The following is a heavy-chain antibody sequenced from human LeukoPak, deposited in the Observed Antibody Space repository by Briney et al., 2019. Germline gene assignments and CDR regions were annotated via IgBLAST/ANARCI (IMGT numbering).Heavy chain of an antibody. J-gene: IGHJ4*02. CDR1: GGSFSGFY. CDR2: IDHSGST. CDR3: ARPRKGGTGYFDY. D-gene: IGHD1-1*01. Sequence: SETLSPTCDVYGGSFSGFYWNWIRQPPGKGLEWIGEIDHSGSTNYNPSLKSRVTISVDRSKNQFSLKLSSVTAADTAVYYCARPRKGGTGYFDYWGQGTLVTVSS. V-gene: IGHV4-34*01.